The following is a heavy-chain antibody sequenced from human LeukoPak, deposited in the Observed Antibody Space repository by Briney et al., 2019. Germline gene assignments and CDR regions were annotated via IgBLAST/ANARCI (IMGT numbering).Heavy chain of an antibody. CDR1: GGSISSRNYY. Sequence: PSETLSLTCTVSGGSISSRNYYWTWIRQPAGKGLEWIGRIYTSGSTNYNPSLKSRVTISVGTSKNQFSLKLSSVTAADTAMYYCARDQLLWFGEKGLDYWGQGALVTVSS. J-gene: IGHJ4*02. V-gene: IGHV4-61*02. D-gene: IGHD3-10*01. CDR2: IYTSGST. CDR3: ARDQLLWFGEKGLDY.